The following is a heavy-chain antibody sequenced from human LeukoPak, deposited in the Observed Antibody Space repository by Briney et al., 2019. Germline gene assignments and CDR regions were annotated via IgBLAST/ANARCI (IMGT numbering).Heavy chain of an antibody. CDR1: GGSISSSSYY. Sequence: SETLSLTCTVSGGSISSSSYYWGWIRQPPGKGLEWNGSIYYSGSTYYNPSLKSRVTISVDTSKNQFSLKLSSVTAADTAVYYCARPGIGYSSPHDAFDIWGQGTMVTVSS. J-gene: IGHJ3*02. V-gene: IGHV4-39*01. CDR3: ARPGIGYSSPHDAFDI. CDR2: IYYSGST. D-gene: IGHD6-13*01.